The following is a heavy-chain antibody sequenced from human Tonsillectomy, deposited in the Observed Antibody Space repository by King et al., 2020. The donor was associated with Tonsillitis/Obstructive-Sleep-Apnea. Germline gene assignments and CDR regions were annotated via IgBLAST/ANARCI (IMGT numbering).Heavy chain of an antibody. CDR3: AREGGYSYGPFDY. J-gene: IGHJ4*02. Sequence: VQLVESGAEVKKPGSSVKVSCKASGGTSSRYAISWVRQAPGQGLEWMGGIIPMFGTANYAQKFQGRVTITADEATSTAYMELSSLRSEDTAVYFCAREGGYSYGPFDYWGQGTLVTVSS. CDR2: IIPMFGTA. V-gene: IGHV1-69*01. D-gene: IGHD5-18*01. CDR1: GGTSSRYA.